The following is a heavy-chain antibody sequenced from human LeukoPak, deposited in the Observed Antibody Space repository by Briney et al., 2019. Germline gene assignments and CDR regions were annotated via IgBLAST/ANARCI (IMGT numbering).Heavy chain of an antibody. CDR3: ATGSGSCSSGAFDI. CDR2: ISYDGSNK. CDR1: GFTFSSYG. V-gene: IGHV3-30*03. Sequence: GGSLRLSCAASGFTFSSYGMHWVRQAPGKGLEWVAVISYDGSNKYYADSVKGRFTISRDNSKNTLYLQMNSLRAEDTAVYYCATGSGSCSSGAFDIWGQGTMVTVSS. J-gene: IGHJ3*02. D-gene: IGHD1-26*01.